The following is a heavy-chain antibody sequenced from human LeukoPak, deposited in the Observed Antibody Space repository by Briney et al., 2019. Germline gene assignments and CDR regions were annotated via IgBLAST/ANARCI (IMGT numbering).Heavy chain of an antibody. CDR3: ARVGGTSHALDY. J-gene: IGHJ4*02. CDR1: GGSISSHY. Sequence: SETLSLTCTVSGGSISSHYWSWIRQPPGKGLEWIGYIYYSGSTHYNPSLKSRVTISVDTSKNQFSLKLSSVTAADTAVYYCARVGGTSHALDYWGQGTLVTVSS. V-gene: IGHV4-59*11. CDR2: IYYSGST. D-gene: IGHD3-10*01.